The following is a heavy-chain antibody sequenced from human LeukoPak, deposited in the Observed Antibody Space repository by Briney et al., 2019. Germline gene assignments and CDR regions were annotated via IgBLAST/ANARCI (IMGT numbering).Heavy chain of an antibody. J-gene: IGHJ4*02. Sequence: GGSLRLSCAASGFTFRSFAMSWVRQAPGKGLEWVSGISGTGGTTYYADFVKGRFTISRDNSKNTLYLQMNSLRDEDTAVYYCAKDRQFLEPLFDYWGQGSLVAVSP. CDR2: ISGTGGTT. D-gene: IGHD3-3*01. CDR3: AKDRQFLEPLFDY. CDR1: GFTFRSFA. V-gene: IGHV3-23*01.